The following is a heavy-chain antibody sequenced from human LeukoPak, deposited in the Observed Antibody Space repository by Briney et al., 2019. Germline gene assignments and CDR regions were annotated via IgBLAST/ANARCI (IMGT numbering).Heavy chain of an antibody. J-gene: IGHJ4*02. CDR3: ARSDSSGVVFDY. Sequence: SETLSLTCTVSGGSISSYYWSWIRQPPGKGLEWIGYIYYSGSTNYNPSLKSRVTISVDTSKNQFSLKLSSVTAADTAVYYCARSDSSGVVFDYWGQGTLVTVSS. D-gene: IGHD3-22*01. V-gene: IGHV4-59*08. CDR1: GGSISSYY. CDR2: IYYSGST.